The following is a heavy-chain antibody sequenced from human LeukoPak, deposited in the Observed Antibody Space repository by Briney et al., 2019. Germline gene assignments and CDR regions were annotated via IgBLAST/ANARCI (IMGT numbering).Heavy chain of an antibody. V-gene: IGHV1-18*04. D-gene: IGHD4-17*01. J-gene: IGHJ4*02. CDR2: ISAYNGNT. CDR3: ARGTTGFDY. Sequence: WASVKVSCKASGYTFTGYYMHWVRQAPGQGLEWMGWISAYNGNTNYAQRLQGRVTMTTDTSTSTAYMELRSLRSDDTAVYYCARGTTGFDYWGQGTLVTVSP. CDR1: GYTFTGYY.